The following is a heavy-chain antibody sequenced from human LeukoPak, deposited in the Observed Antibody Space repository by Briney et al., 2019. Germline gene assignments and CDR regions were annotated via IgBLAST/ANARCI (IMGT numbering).Heavy chain of an antibody. CDR2: IKSKTDGGTT. V-gene: IGHV3-15*01. J-gene: IGHJ4*02. Sequence: PGGSLRLSCAASGFTVSSNYMSWVRQAPGKGLEWVGRIKSKTDGGTTDYAAPVKGRFTISRDDSKNTLYLQMNSLKTEDTAVYYCTTVTYYYDSSGYLEDYGGQGTLVTVS. CDR3: TTVTYYYDSSGYLEDY. D-gene: IGHD3-22*01. CDR1: GFTVSSNY.